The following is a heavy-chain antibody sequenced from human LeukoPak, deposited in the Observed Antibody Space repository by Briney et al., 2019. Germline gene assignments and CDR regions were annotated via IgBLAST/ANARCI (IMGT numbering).Heavy chain of an antibody. D-gene: IGHD3-22*01. CDR1: GYPFTVYP. Sequence: GASVKVSCKTSGYPFTVYPVHWVRQAPGQGLEWMGRINPNNGGTNYAQKLQGRVTMTTDTSTSTAYMELRSLRSDDTAVYYCARERITMILGPLFDIWGQGTMVTVSS. J-gene: IGHJ3*02. CDR3: ARERITMILGPLFDI. V-gene: IGHV1-18*04. CDR2: INPNNGGT.